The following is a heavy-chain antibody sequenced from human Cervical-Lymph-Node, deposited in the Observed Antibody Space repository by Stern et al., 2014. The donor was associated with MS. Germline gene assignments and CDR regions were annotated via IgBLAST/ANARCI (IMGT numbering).Heavy chain of an antibody. V-gene: IGHV1-18*01. CDR1: GYTFATYG. Sequence: QVQLVQSGGEVKKPGASVKVSCKASGYTFATYGISWVRQAPGQGLEWMGWISDYNGNTNYAQKLQDRVTMTTDTSTSTAYMELRSLRSDDTAVYYCARSSSSAYYYYYGMDVWGQGTTVIVSS. J-gene: IGHJ6*02. CDR3: ARSSSSAYYYYYGMDV. CDR2: ISDYNGNT. D-gene: IGHD6-25*01.